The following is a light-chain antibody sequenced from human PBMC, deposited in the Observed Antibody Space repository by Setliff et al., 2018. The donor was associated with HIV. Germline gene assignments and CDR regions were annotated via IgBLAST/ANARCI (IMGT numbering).Light chain of an antibody. Sequence: VVTQEPSLTVSPGGTVTLTCASSAGAVTSGYYPNWFQQKPGQAPRALIYSTSNTHSWTPARFSGSLLGGKAALTLSGVQPEDEAEYYCLLYYGGAQLGVFGTGTKVTVL. CDR3: LLYYGGAQLGV. J-gene: IGLJ1*01. V-gene: IGLV7-43*01. CDR1: AGAVTSGYY. CDR2: STS.